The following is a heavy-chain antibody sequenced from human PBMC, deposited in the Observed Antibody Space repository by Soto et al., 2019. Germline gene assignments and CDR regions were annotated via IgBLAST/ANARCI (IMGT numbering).Heavy chain of an antibody. CDR1: GGSISSGGYS. CDR3: ASVSYPAAGTHPNWFAL. CDR2: IYHSGST. D-gene: IGHD6-13*01. V-gene: IGHV4-30-2*01. J-gene: IGHJ5*02. Sequence: SETLSLTCAVSGGSISSGGYSWSWIRQPPGKGLEWIGYIYHSGSTYYNPSLKSRVTISVDRSKNQFSLKLSSVTAADTPVYYCASVSYPAAGTHPNWFALWGQGTLVTVSS.